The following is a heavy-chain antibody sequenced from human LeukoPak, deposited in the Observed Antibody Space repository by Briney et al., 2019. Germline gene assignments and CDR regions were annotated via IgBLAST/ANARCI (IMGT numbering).Heavy chain of an antibody. CDR3: ARAPPGDYYGSGSYAFDI. V-gene: IGHV5-51*01. Sequence: GESLKISCKGSGYSFTNYWIGWVRQMPGKGLEWMGMIYLGDSHIKYSPSFQGQVTISADKSINTAYLQWSGLKASDTAMYYCARAPPGDYYGSGSYAFDIWGQGTMVTVSS. J-gene: IGHJ3*02. D-gene: IGHD3-10*01. CDR1: GYSFTNYW. CDR2: IYLGDSHI.